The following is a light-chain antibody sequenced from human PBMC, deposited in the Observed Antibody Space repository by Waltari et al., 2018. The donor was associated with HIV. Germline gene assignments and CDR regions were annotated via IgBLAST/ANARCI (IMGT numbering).Light chain of an antibody. CDR2: RNH. CDR1: TSNIGSND. CDR3: VAWEDSLRGVV. J-gene: IGLJ2*01. Sequence: SVLTQPPSASGTPGQRVTISCSGSTSNIGSNDVFWYQHLPGAAPKLLIHRNHQRPSGVPYRFSVSTSATSSSLAISGLRSEDESEYYCVAWEDSLRGVVFGGGTKVAAL. V-gene: IGLV1-47*01.